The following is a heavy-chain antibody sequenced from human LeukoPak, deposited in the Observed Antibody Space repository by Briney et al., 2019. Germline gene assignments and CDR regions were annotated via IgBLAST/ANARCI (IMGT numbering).Heavy chain of an antibody. CDR3: AKVGEQWDELDY. CDR1: GFTFSSYA. D-gene: IGHD3-16*01. CDR2: ISGSGGST. V-gene: IGHV3-23*01. J-gene: IGHJ4*02. Sequence: GGSLRLACAASGFTFSSYAMSWVRQAPGKGLEWVSAISGSGGSTYYADSVKGRFTISRDNSKNTLYLQMNSLRAEDTAVYYCAKVGEQWDELDYWGQGTLVTVSS.